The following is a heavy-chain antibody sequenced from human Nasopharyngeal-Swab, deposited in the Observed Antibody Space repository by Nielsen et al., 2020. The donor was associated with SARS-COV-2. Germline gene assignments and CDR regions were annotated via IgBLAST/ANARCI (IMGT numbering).Heavy chain of an antibody. J-gene: IGHJ4*02. CDR1: GFTFNGYW. D-gene: IGHD1-20*01. V-gene: IGHV3-9*01. CDR2: ISWNSGSI. Sequence: SLKISCAASGFTFNGYWMSWVRQVPGKGLEWVSGISWNSGSIGYADSVKGRFTISRDNAKNSLYLQMNSLRAEDTALYYCAKDITEGGGYWGQGTLVTVSS. CDR3: AKDITEGGGY.